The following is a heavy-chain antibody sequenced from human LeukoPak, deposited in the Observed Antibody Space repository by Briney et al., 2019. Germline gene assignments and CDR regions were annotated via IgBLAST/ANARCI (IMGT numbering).Heavy chain of an antibody. J-gene: IGHJ4*02. CDR1: GFTVSSNS. Sequence: GGSLRLSCTVSGFTVSSNSMSWVRQAPGKGLEWVANIKQDGSEKYYVDSVKGRFTISRDNAKNSLYLQMNSLRAEDTAVCYCARARYLNFDYWGQGTLVTVSS. CDR3: ARARYLNFDY. D-gene: IGHD3-9*01. CDR2: IKQDGSEK. V-gene: IGHV3-7*01.